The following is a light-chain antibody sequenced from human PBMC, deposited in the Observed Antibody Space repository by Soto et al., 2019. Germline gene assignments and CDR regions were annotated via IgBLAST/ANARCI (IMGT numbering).Light chain of an antibody. V-gene: IGLV2-14*01. CDR3: CSYATGSVYV. CDR1: SSDVGGYNY. Sequence: QSALTQPASVSGSPGQSITISCTGTSSDVGGYNYVSWYQQHPGKAPKLMIYDVNNRPSGVSNRFSGSKSGNTASLTISGLQAEDEADYFCCSYATGSVYVFGTGTKVTVL. J-gene: IGLJ1*01. CDR2: DVN.